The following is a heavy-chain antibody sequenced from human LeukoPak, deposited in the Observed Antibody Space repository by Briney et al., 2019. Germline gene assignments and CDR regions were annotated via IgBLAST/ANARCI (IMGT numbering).Heavy chain of an antibody. CDR2: IYSDNT. J-gene: IGHJ4*02. Sequence: GGSLRLSFTVSGFTVSSNSMSWVRQAPGKGPEWVSFIYSDNTHYSDSVKGRFTISRDNSKNTLYLQMNSLRAEDTAVYYCARRAGAHSHPYDYWGQGTLVTVSS. CDR1: GFTVSSNS. D-gene: IGHD4/OR15-4a*01. V-gene: IGHV3-53*01. CDR3: ARRAGAHSHPYDY.